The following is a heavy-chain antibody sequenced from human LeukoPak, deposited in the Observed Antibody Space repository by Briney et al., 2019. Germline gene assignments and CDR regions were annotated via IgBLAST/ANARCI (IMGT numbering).Heavy chain of an antibody. CDR2: ISKGSGYI. D-gene: IGHD3-10*01. V-gene: IGHV3-21*01. CDR3: ARGEVHYYGSGSDY. J-gene: IGHJ4*02. CDR1: GFTFSNYS. Sequence: PGGSLRLSCVGSGFTFSNYSFNWVRQAPGKGLEWVSSISKGSGYIYQTDSVKGRFTISRDNAKNSLYLQMNSLRAEDTAVYYCARGEVHYYGSGSDYWGQGTLVTVSS.